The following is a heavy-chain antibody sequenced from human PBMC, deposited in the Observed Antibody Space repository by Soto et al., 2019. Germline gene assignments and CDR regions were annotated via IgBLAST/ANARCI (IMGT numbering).Heavy chain of an antibody. Sequence: ASVKVSCKTSGYTFSAYYMHWVRQAPGQRLEWMGWINAGNGNTKYSQKFQGRVTITRDTSASTAYMELSSLRSEDTAVYYCARDRVIAVAGPMVFDYWGQGTLVTVS. V-gene: IGHV1-3*01. CDR2: INAGNGNT. D-gene: IGHD6-19*01. J-gene: IGHJ4*02. CDR3: ARDRVIAVAGPMVFDY. CDR1: GYTFSAYY.